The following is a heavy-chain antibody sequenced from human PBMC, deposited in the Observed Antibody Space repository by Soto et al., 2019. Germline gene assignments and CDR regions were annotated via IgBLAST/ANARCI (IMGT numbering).Heavy chain of an antibody. Sequence: SETLSLTCTVSGGSISSGGYYWSWIRQHPGKGLEWIGYIYYSGSTYYNPSLKSRVTISVDTSKNQFSLKLSSVTAADTAVYYCARGKVIVVAVAATLFDPWGQGTLVTVSS. CDR2: IYYSGST. J-gene: IGHJ5*02. D-gene: IGHD2-15*01. CDR1: GGSISSGGYY. V-gene: IGHV4-31*03. CDR3: ARGKVIVVAVAATLFDP.